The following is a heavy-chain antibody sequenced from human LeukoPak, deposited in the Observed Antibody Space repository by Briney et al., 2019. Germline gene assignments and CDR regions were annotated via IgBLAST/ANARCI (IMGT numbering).Heavy chain of an antibody. J-gene: IGHJ4*02. Sequence: ASVKVSCKVSGYTLTELSMHWLRQAPGKGLEWMGGFDPEDGETIYAQKFQGRVTMTEDTSTDTAYMELSSLRSEDTAVYYCHAIVVVPAAIPPYWGQGTLVTVSS. V-gene: IGHV1-24*01. CDR3: HAIVVVPAAIPPY. CDR1: GYTLTELS. D-gene: IGHD2-2*01. CDR2: FDPEDGET.